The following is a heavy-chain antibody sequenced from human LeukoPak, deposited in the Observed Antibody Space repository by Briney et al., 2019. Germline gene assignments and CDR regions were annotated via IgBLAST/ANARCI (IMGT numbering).Heavy chain of an antibody. CDR2: IYYSGST. Sequence: PSETLSLTCTVSGGSISSYYWSWIRQPPGKGLEWIGYIYYSGSTNYNPSLKSRVTISVDTSKNQFSLKLSSVTAADTAVYYCARVFPAAGTVHYYYYGMDVWGQGTTVTVSS. D-gene: IGHD6-13*01. J-gene: IGHJ6*02. CDR1: GGSISSYY. V-gene: IGHV4-59*01. CDR3: ARVFPAAGTVHYYYYGMDV.